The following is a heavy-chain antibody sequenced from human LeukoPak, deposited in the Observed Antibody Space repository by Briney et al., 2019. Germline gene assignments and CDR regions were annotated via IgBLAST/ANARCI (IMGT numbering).Heavy chain of an antibody. J-gene: IGHJ4*02. CDR2: IYYSGST. CDR3: ARDLSGSYGFDY. CDR1: GGSISSYY. V-gene: IGHV4-59*01. D-gene: IGHD1-26*01. Sequence: SETLSLTCTVSGGSISSYYWSWIRQPPGKGLEWIGYIYYSGSTNYNPSLKSRVTISVDTSKNQFSLKLSSVTAADTAVYYCARDLSGSYGFDYWGQGTLVTVSS.